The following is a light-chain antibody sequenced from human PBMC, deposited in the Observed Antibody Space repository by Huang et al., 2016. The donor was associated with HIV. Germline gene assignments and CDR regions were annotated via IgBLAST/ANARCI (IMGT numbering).Light chain of an antibody. CDR3: QQYDNWPLT. J-gene: IGKJ5*01. CDR2: GAS. CDR1: HSVSSN. Sequence: ERVMTQSPATLSVAPGERVTLSCRASHSVSSNLAWYKQKPGQAPRLLIHGASTRATGIPARFSGSGSGTEFTLAISSLQSEDSGVYFCQQYDNWPLTFGQGTRLEI. V-gene: IGKV3-15*01.